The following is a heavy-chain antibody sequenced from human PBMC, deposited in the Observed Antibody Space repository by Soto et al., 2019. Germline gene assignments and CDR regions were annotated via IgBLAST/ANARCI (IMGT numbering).Heavy chain of an antibody. V-gene: IGHV3-23*01. D-gene: IGHD2-8*02. CDR2: ISSSGGST. J-gene: IGHJ4*02. CDR3: VKDWSDARTREKCGLVDY. CDR1: GFTFSSYA. Sequence: EVQLLKSGGGLAQPGGSLRLSCAASGFTFSSYAMTWVRQAPGKGLEWVSTISSSGGSTYYADSVEGRFTISRDNSKNTLYLQMNSVRAEDTAVSYSVKDWSDARTREKCGLVDYWGQGTLVTVSS.